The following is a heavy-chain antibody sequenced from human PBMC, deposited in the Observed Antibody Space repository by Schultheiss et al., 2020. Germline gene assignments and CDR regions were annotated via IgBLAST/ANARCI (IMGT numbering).Heavy chain of an antibody. CDR2: INSDGSST. CDR3: AREGGRWSSSWHNYFDY. J-gene: IGHJ4*02. Sequence: GGSLRLSCAASGFTFSSYSMNWVRQAPGKGLEWVSRINSDGSSTSYADSVKGRFTISRDNAKNTLYLQMNSLRAEDTAVYYCAREGGRWSSSWHNYFDYWGQGTLGTVSS. CDR1: GFTFSSYS. V-gene: IGHV3-74*01. D-gene: IGHD6-13*01.